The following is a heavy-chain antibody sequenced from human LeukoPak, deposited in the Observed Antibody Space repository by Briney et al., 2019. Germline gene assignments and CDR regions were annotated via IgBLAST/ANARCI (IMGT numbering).Heavy chain of an antibody. J-gene: IGHJ6*02. Sequence: GGSLRLSCAASGFTVSSNYMSWVRQAPGKGLEWVSVIYSGGSTYYADSVKGRFTISRDNSKNTLYLQMNSLRAEDTAVYYCARDQEGGYDWVDGMDVWGQGTTVTVSS. V-gene: IGHV3-53*01. D-gene: IGHD5-12*01. CDR1: GFTVSSNY. CDR3: ARDQEGGYDWVDGMDV. CDR2: IYSGGST.